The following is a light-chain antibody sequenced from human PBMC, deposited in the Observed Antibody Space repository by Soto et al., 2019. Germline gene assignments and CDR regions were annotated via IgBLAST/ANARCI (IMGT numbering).Light chain of an antibody. CDR3: QQYGSPEIT. V-gene: IGKV3-20*01. J-gene: IGKJ5*01. CDR1: QSVSSSY. CDR2: GAS. Sequence: EIVLTQSPGTLSLSPGERATLSCSASQSVSSSYLAWYQQKPGQAPRLLIYGASSRATGIPDRFSGSGSGTDFTLTISRLEPEDFAVYYCQQYGSPEITFGQGTRLEIK.